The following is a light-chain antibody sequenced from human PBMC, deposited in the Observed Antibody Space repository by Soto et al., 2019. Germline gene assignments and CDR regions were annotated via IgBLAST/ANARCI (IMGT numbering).Light chain of an antibody. CDR3: QQYDDLPT. Sequence: DIHLTQSPSSLSASVGDTVTITCQASQDITNYLNWYQQKSGRAPKLLIYDASNLETGVPSRFSGSGSGTDFTFTISSLQPEDIGTYYCQQYDDLPTFGQGTRLEI. V-gene: IGKV1-33*01. CDR2: DAS. CDR1: QDITNY. J-gene: IGKJ5*01.